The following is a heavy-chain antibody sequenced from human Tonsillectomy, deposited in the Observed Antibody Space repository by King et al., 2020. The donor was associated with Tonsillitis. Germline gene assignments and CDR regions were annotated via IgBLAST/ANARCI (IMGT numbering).Heavy chain of an antibody. J-gene: IGHJ3*02. D-gene: IGHD3-10*01. CDR3: ARNYFYGSESYYGLSDALDI. Sequence: VQLVESGGGLVQPGGSLRLSCAASGVTFSRYWMHWVRQAPGKGLVWVSRIKSDGSRTNYADSVKGRFTISRDNAKNTLYLQMNSLRVEDTAIYYCARNYFYGSESYYGLSDALDIWGQGTMVTVSS. V-gene: IGHV3-74*01. CDR1: GVTFSRYW. CDR2: IKSDGSRT.